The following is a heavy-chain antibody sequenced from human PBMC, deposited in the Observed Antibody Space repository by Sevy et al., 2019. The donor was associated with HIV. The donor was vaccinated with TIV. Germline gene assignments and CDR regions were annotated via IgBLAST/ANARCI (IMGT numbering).Heavy chain of an antibody. CDR1: GFTFSSYG. D-gene: IGHD3-3*01. CDR2: IWYDGSNK. V-gene: IGHV3-33*01. CDR3: ARDRLGDYYYGMDV. J-gene: IGHJ6*02. Sequence: GGSLRLSCAASGFTFSSYGMHWVRQAPGKGLEWVAVIWYDGSNKYYADSVKGRFTISRDNSKNTLYLQMNSLRAEDTAVYYCARDRLGDYYYGMDVWGQWTTVTVSS.